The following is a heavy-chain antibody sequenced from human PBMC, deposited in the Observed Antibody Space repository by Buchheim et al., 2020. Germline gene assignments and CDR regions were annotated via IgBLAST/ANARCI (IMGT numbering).Heavy chain of an antibody. J-gene: IGHJ4*02. V-gene: IGHV3-23*01. CDR1: GFTFSNSA. CDR2: ISRSGDTP. Sequence: EAQLLESGGGLVQPGGSLRLSCAVSGFTFSNSAMTWVRQAPGKGLEWVSAISRSGDTPYYADSVMGRFTISRDTSKTTLYLQMNSLRVDDTAVYYCAKEEVPNDYWGLGT. CDR3: AKEEVPNDY.